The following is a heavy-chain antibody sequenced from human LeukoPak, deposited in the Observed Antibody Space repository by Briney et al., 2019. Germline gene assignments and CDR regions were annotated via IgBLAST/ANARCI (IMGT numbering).Heavy chain of an antibody. Sequence: PSETLSLTCTVSGGSISSYYWSWIRQPPGKGLEWIGYIFYSGSTNYNPSLKSRVTISVDTSKNQFSLKLSSVTAADTAAYYCARDPGHDYGDYFDYWGQGTLVTVSS. J-gene: IGHJ4*02. CDR3: ARDPGHDYGDYFDY. CDR1: GGSISSYY. V-gene: IGHV4-59*01. D-gene: IGHD4-17*01. CDR2: IFYSGST.